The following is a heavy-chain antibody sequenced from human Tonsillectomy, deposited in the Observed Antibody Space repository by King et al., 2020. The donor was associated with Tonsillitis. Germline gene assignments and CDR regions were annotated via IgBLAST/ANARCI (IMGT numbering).Heavy chain of an antibody. CDR2: IYYSGST. D-gene: IGHD3-3*01. Sequence: VQLQESGPGLVKPSETLSLTCTVSGGSISSYYWSWIRQPPGKGLEWIGYIYYSGSTNYNPSLKSRVTISVDTSKNQFSLKLSSVTAADTAVYYCARLRASYAFWSGLPPKNWFDPWGQGTLVTVSS. V-gene: IGHV4-59*01. CDR1: GGSISSYY. CDR3: ARLRASYAFWSGLPPKNWFDP. J-gene: IGHJ5*02.